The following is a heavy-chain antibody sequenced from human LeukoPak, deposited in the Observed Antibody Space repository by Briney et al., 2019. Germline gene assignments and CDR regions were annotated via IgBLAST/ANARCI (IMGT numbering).Heavy chain of an antibody. J-gene: IGHJ3*02. D-gene: IGHD2-2*01. CDR1: GGSFSGYY. CDR2: INHSGST. CDR3: ASRSNKLKIVPAAPDGSGSGAFDI. Sequence: PSETLSLTCAVYGGSFSGYYWSWIRQPPGKGLEWIGEINHSGSTNYNPFLKSRVTISVDTSKNQFSLKLSSVTAADTAVYYCASRSNKLKIVPAAPDGSGSGAFDIWGQGTMVTVSS. V-gene: IGHV4-34*01.